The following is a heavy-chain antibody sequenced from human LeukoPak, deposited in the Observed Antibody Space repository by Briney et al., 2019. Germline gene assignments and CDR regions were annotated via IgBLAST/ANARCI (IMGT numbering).Heavy chain of an antibody. Sequence: PSETLSLTCTVSGGSISSSSYYWGWIRQPPGKGLEWIGSIYYSGSTYYNPSLKSRVTISVDTSKNQFSLKLSSVTAADTAVYYCARERRYSSSWYGYEVDYYYGMDVWGQGTTVTVSS. CDR1: GGSISSSSYY. V-gene: IGHV4-39*07. CDR2: IYYSGST. D-gene: IGHD6-13*01. J-gene: IGHJ6*02. CDR3: ARERRYSSSWYGYEVDYYYGMDV.